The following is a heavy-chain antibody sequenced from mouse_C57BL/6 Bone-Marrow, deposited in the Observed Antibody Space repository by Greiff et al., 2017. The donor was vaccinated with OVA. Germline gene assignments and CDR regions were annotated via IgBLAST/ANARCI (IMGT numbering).Heavy chain of an antibody. D-gene: IGHD1-1*01. CDR2: ITHSGET. Sequence: VKLVESGPGLVKPSQSLFLTCSITGFPITSGYYWIWIRPSPGNPLEWMGYITHSGETFYNPSLQSPISITRETSKNQFFLQLNSVTTEDTAMYYCAGDRYGYAMDYGGQGTSVTVSS. J-gene: IGHJ4*01. CDR3: AGDRYGYAMDY. V-gene: IGHV12-3*01. CDR1: GFPITSGYY.